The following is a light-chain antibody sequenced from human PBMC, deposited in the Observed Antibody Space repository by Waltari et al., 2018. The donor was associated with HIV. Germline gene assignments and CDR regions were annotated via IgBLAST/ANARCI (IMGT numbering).Light chain of an antibody. J-gene: IGLJ3*02. CDR2: RGG. CDR1: DKTVGHEG. Sequence: AGLTQPSSVSKGLGQNVTLTCTGNDKTVGHEGARWLLRHEGHPPEVLSYRGGARPAGISQKYSASRSGNTVSLTITGLQVDDEAVYYCSAWDSSLSEWVFGGGTKLTVL. CDR3: SAWDSSLSEWV. V-gene: IGLV10-54*01.